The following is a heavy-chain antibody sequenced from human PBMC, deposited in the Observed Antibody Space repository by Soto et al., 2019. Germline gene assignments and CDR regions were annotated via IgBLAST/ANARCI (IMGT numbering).Heavy chain of an antibody. CDR1: GFTFSNYW. Sequence: EVQLVESGGGLVQPGESLTLSCAASGFTFSNYWTHWVRQAPGKGLVWVSRIKSDGSGTYYADSVEGRLTISRDNARNTLYLKMNSLRDKDTAVYFCVRGDGERYDGTGYLGRHWGQGILVTVSS. CDR3: VRGDGERYDGTGYLGRH. D-gene: IGHD3-22*01. CDR2: IKSDGSGT. V-gene: IGHV3-74*01. J-gene: IGHJ4*02.